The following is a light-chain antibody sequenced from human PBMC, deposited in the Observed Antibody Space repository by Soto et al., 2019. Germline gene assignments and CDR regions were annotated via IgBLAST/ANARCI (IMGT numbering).Light chain of an antibody. J-gene: IGLJ1*01. CDR2: EAN. V-gene: IGLV2-23*01. CDR3: CSYAGGSAYV. CDR1: NSVVGNFNL. Sequence: QSVLTQPASVSGSPGQWITISCTGTNSVVGNFNLVSWYQQHPDKAPKLIIYEANKRPSGVSGRFSGSKSGNTASLTISGLRSEDEAEYHCCSYAGGSAYVFGTGTKVTVL.